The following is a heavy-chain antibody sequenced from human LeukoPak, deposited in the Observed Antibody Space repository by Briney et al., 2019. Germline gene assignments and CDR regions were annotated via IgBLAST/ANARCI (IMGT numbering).Heavy chain of an antibody. Sequence: SETLSLTCTVAGGSISNSSYYWGWIRQPPGKGLEWIGSIYYSGSTYYNPSLKSRVTISVDTSKNQFSLKLSSVTAAYTAGDYCARGFEGITMVRGVIITINWFDPWGQGTLVTVSS. CDR2: IYYSGST. J-gene: IGHJ5*02. V-gene: IGHV4-39*07. D-gene: IGHD3-10*01. CDR3: ARGFEGITMVRGVIITINWFDP. CDR1: GGSISNSSYY.